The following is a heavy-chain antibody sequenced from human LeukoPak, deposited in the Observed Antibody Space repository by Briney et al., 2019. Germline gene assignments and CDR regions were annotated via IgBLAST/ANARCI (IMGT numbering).Heavy chain of an antibody. Sequence: SETLSLTCAVYGGSFSGYYWSWIRQPPGKGLEWIGEINHSGSTNYNPSLKSRVTMSVDTSKYQFSLKLSSVTAADTAVYYCARDLPKSITMIVVDKTNDAFDIWGQGTMVTVSS. CDR2: INHSGST. J-gene: IGHJ3*02. V-gene: IGHV4-34*01. CDR3: ARDLPKSITMIVVDKTNDAFDI. CDR1: GGSFSGYY. D-gene: IGHD3-22*01.